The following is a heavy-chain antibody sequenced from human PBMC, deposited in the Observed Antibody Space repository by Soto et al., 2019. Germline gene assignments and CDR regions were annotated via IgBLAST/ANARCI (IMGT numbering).Heavy chain of an antibody. CDR1: GFTFSTYA. CDR3: AGRYCTNGVCYTNYYYYIDV. J-gene: IGHJ6*03. V-gene: IGHV3-23*01. D-gene: IGHD2-8*01. CDR2: ITTSGGNT. Sequence: GGSLRLSCAASGFTFSTYAMSWVRQAPGKGLVWVSTITTSGGNTYYADSVQGRFTISRDNSKNTLYLQMNSLRAEDTAVYYCAGRYCTNGVCYTNYYYYIDVWGKGTTVTVSS.